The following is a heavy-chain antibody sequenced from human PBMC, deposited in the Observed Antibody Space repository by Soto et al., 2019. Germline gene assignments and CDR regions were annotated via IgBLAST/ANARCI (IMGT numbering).Heavy chain of an antibody. CDR3: ARHNYGSGSTYFDY. V-gene: IGHV4-59*08. CDR1: GGSISTYY. Sequence: PSETLSLTCTVSGGSISTYYWSWIRQPPGKGLEWIGCIYYSGSTNFNPSLKSRVTISVDTPKNQFSLKLNSMTAADTAVYYCARHNYGSGSTYFDYWGKGTLVTVYS. CDR2: IYYSGST. D-gene: IGHD3-10*01. J-gene: IGHJ4*02.